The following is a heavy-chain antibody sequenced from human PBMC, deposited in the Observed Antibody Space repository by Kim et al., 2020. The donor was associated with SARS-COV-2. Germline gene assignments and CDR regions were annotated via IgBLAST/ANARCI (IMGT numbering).Heavy chain of an antibody. D-gene: IGHD3-9*01. CDR3: TRGGTGSWAFDI. V-gene: IGHV3-73*01. Sequence: GGSLRLSCAASGFTFSDSVMHWVRQASGKGLEWIARVRMKRDNYVTAYGESVRGRFTVSRDDSESMAYLQMNSLRTDDTAVYFCTRGGTGSWAFDIWGQG. CDR2: VRMKRDNYVT. CDR1: GFTFSDSV. J-gene: IGHJ3*02.